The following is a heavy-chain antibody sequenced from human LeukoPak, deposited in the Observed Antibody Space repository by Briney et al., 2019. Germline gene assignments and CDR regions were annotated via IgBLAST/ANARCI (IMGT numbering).Heavy chain of an antibody. Sequence: PGRSLRLSCAASGFTFSSYGMNWVRQAPGKGLEWVSYISSSGSTIYYADSVKGRFTISRDNAKNSLYLQMNSLRAEDTAVYYCASLAYCGGDCYSADWFDPWGQGTLVTVSS. J-gene: IGHJ5*02. V-gene: IGHV3-48*04. CDR2: ISSSGSTI. CDR3: ASLAYCGGDCYSADWFDP. D-gene: IGHD2-21*02. CDR1: GFTFSSYG.